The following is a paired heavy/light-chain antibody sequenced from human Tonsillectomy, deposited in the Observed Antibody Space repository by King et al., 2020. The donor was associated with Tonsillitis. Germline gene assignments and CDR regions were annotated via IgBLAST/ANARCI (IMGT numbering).Light chain of an antibody. CDR1: QSIGSW. CDR2: KAS. Sequence: DIQMTQSPSTLSASVGDRVTITCRASQSIGSWLAWYQQKSGKAPKVLIYKASELQSGVPSRFSGSGSGTEFTLTISSLQPDDFANYYCQQYNSFPLTFGRGTKLEMK. J-gene: IGKJ2*01. CDR3: QQYNSFPLT. V-gene: IGKV1-5*03.
Heavy chain of an antibody. J-gene: IGHJ4*02. D-gene: IGHD2-15*01. Sequence: QVQLRQSGPGLVRPSETLSLTCAISGDTVSSDSAAWNWIRQSPSRGLEWLGRTYYRSKWYTDFAISMESRITINADTSKNQLSLQLNSVTPEDTAMYYCARIPPRGGKRDYFDYWGQGILVTVSS. CDR2: TYYRSKWYT. CDR3: ARIPPRGGKRDYFDY. CDR1: GDTVSSDSAA. V-gene: IGHV6-1*01.